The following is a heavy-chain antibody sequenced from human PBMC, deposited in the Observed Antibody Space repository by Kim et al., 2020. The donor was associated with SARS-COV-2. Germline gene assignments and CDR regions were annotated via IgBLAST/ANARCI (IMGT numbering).Heavy chain of an antibody. D-gene: IGHD2-2*01. CDR2: INHSGST. Sequence: SETLSLTCAVYGGSFSGYYWSWIRQPPGKGLEWIGEINHSGSTNYNPSLKSRVTISVDTSKNQFSLKLSSVTAADTAVYYCARGQEAIVVVPASPYYYY. J-gene: IGHJ6*01. V-gene: IGHV4-34*01. CDR1: GGSFSGYY. CDR3: ARGQEAIVVVPASPYYYY.